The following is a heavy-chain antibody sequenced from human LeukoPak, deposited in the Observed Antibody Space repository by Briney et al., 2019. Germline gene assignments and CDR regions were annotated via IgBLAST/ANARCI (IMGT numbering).Heavy chain of an antibody. D-gene: IGHD4-17*01. CDR3: ARATVTRWFDP. CDR1: GFPFSAYV. V-gene: IGHV3-23*01. Sequence: GGSLRLSCATSGFPFSAYVMSWVRQAPGKGLERVSGISASGGTTYYADSVKGRFTISRDNSKNTLYLQMNSLRAEDTAVYYCARATVTRWFDPWGQGTLVTVSS. J-gene: IGHJ5*02. CDR2: ISASGGTT.